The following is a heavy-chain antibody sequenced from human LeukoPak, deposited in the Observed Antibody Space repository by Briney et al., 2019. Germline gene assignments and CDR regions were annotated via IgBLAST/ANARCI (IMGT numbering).Heavy chain of an antibody. CDR3: ARQTFGVLYFDS. Sequence: PSQTLSLTCIVSGGSISRGSYYWNWIRQPAGKGLEWMGRIYNSGSTNYNPSLKSRVSISTDMSKNQVSLTLNSATAADTAVYYCARQTFGVLYFDSWGQGTLVIVSS. J-gene: IGHJ4*02. CDR2: IYNSGST. D-gene: IGHD3-10*01. V-gene: IGHV4-61*02. CDR1: GGSISRGSYY.